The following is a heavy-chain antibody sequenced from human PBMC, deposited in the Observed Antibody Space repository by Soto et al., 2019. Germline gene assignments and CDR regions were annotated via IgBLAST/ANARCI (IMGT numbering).Heavy chain of an antibody. CDR2: VNPRGGST. J-gene: IGHJ1*01. V-gene: IGHV1-46*01. D-gene: IGHD2-15*01. Sequence: ASVNVSCKASGYLFTAYSMHWVRLAPGQGLEWMGVVNPRGGSTKYAQNFQGRVTMTRDTSTTTIYMELSSLRSDDTAIYYCAREENCSGGTCYSEYFHRWGQGTLVTVSS. CDR1: GYLFTAYS. CDR3: AREENCSGGTCYSEYFHR.